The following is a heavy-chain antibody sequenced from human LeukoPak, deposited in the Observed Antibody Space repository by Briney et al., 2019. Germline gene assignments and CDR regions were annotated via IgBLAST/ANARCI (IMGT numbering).Heavy chain of an antibody. D-gene: IGHD3-10*02. CDR3: ARDHYYVPDY. V-gene: IGHV3-74*03. J-gene: IGHJ4*02. CDR2: IHSNGVST. Sequence: PGGSLRLSCAASGFSFSTSWMHWVRHAPGKGLMWVSRIHSNGVSTTYADSVKGRFTISRDNAKNTLYLQMNNLRAEDTAVYYCARDHYYVPDYWGQGTLVTVSS. CDR1: GFSFSTSW.